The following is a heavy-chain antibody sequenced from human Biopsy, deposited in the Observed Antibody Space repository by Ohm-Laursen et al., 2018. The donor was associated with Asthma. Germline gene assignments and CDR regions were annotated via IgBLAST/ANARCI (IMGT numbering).Heavy chain of an antibody. D-gene: IGHD3-22*01. CDR3: ARAQDYYDSRGYYRSFDY. CDR2: IYYSGST. J-gene: IGHJ4*02. V-gene: IGHV4-31*02. Sequence: SQTLSLTWTVSYGSITSGGYYWTWIRQHPGKGLEWIGFIYYSGSTYYNPSLKSRVSISIDTSKNQFSLKLSSVTAADTAVYYCARAQDYYDSRGYYRSFDYWGQGTQVTVSS. CDR1: YGSITSGGYY.